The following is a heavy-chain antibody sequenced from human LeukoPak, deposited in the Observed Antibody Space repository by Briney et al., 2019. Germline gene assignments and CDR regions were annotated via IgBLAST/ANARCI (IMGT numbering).Heavy chain of an antibody. CDR2: ISSSSSYI. D-gene: IGHD3-3*02. J-gene: IGHJ4*02. V-gene: IGHV3-21*01. CDR1: GFTYSSYS. Sequence: GGSLRLSCAASGFTYSSYSMNWVRQGPGKGLEWVSSISSSSSYIYYADSVKGRFTISRDNAKNSLYLQMNSLRAEDTAVYYCARVSMAAVDYWGQGTLVTVSS. CDR3: ARVSMAAVDY.